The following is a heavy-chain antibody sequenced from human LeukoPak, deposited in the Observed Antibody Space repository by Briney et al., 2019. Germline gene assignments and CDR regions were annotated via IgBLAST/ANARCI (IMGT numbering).Heavy chain of an antibody. CDR1: GFTFSDYY. J-gene: IGHJ5*02. D-gene: IGHD1-1*01. Sequence: GGSLRLSCAASGFTFSDYYMSWIRQAPGKGLEWVSYIVNTGSTIYYADSVKGRFTISRDNAKNSLYLQMNSLRAEDTALYYCARDSLRIQSGTTPWGQGTLVTVSS. CDR2: IVNTGSTI. V-gene: IGHV3-11*01. CDR3: ARDSLRIQSGTTP.